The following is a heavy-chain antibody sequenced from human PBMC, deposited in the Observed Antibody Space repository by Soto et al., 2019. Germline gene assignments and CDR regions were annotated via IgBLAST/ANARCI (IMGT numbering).Heavy chain of an antibody. D-gene: IGHD3-3*01. Sequence: ASVKVSCKASGYTFTSYGISWVRQAPGQGLEWMGWISAYNGNTNYAQKLQGRVTMTTDTSTSTAYMELRSLRSDDTAVYYCARVDLTIFGVPGNGWFDPWGQGTLVTVSS. CDR3: ARVDLTIFGVPGNGWFDP. CDR2: ISAYNGNT. J-gene: IGHJ5*02. V-gene: IGHV1-18*01. CDR1: GYTFTSYG.